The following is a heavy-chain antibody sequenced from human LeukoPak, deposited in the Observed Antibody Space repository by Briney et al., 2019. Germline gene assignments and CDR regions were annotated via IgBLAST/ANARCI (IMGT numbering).Heavy chain of an antibody. D-gene: IGHD3-3*01. CDR1: GGTFSSYA. CDR3: ARELYDFWSGYSFDY. V-gene: IGHV1-69*05. J-gene: IGHJ4*02. Sequence: SVKVSCKASGGTFSSYAISWVRQAPGQGLEWMGRIIPIFGTANYAQKFQGRVTITTDESTSTAYMGLSSLRSEDTAVYYCARELYDFWSGYSFDYWGQGTLVTVSS. CDR2: IIPIFGTA.